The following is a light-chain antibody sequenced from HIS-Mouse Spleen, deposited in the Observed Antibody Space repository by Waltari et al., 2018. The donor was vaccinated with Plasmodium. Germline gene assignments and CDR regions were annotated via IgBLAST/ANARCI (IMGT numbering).Light chain of an antibody. CDR3: YSAADNNRV. V-gene: IGLV3-27*01. CDR1: VLAKKY. J-gene: IGLJ3*02. Sequence: SYALTQPSSVSVSRGQTARITCSGDVLAKKYARWFQQKPGQAPVLGIYKDGERPSGIPERFSGSSSGTTVTLTISGAQVEDEADYYCYSAADNNRVFGGGTKLTVL. CDR2: KDG.